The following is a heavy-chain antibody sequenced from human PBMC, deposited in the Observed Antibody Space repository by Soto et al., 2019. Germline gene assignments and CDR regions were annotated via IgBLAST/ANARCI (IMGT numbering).Heavy chain of an antibody. J-gene: IGHJ4*02. CDR1: GFTFSSYA. CDR3: AKTYGDYGWGLDY. Sequence: EVPLLESGGGLVQPGGSLRLSCAASGFTFSSYAMSWVRQAPGKGLEWVSAISGSGGSTYYADSVKGRFTISRDNSKNTLYLQMNSLRAEDTAVYYCAKTYGDYGWGLDYWGQGTLVTVSS. D-gene: IGHD4-17*01. V-gene: IGHV3-23*01. CDR2: ISGSGGST.